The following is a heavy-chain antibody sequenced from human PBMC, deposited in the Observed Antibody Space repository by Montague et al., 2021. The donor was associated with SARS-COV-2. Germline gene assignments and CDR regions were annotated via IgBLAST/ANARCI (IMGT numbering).Heavy chain of an antibody. D-gene: IGHD3-10*01. Sequence: SETLSLTCTVSGGSITRNYYWGWIRQPPGKGLEWVGNIYYSGTTFINPSLQSRVTISVVAPKNQFSLNLTSVTAADTAVYYCARPLVRGVPKAFDIWGQGALVIVSS. J-gene: IGHJ3*02. CDR1: GGSITRNYY. CDR3: ARPLVRGVPKAFDI. V-gene: IGHV4-39*01. CDR2: IYYSGTT.